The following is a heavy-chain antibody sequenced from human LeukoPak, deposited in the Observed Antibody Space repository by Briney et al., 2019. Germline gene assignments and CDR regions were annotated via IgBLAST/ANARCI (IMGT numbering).Heavy chain of an antibody. CDR3: ASTFDVDCGSTSCYGTNWFDP. V-gene: IGHV4-34*01. D-gene: IGHD2-2*01. CDR2: INHSGST. J-gene: IGHJ5*02. CDR1: GGSISSYY. Sequence: SETLSLTCTVSGGSISSYYWSWIRQSPGKGLEWIGKINHSGSTNCNPSLKSRVTISVDTSKNQFSLKLSSVTAADTAVYYCASTFDVDCGSTSCYGTNWFDPWGQGTLVTVSS.